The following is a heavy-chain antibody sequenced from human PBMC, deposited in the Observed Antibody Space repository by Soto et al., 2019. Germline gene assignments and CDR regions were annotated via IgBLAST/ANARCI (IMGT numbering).Heavy chain of an antibody. CDR1: GFSLNDNH. J-gene: IGHJ4*02. CDR2: IYYNGNT. D-gene: IGHD5-18*01. CDR3: ATGADTAKAGY. V-gene: IGHV3-53*01. Sequence: GRYLRLSCAASGFSLNDNHKTWVRQAPGRGPEWVSTIYYNGNTYHADSVKGRFTISRDTSMNMLYLQMNSLRAEDTAVYYCATGADTAKAGYWGQGT.